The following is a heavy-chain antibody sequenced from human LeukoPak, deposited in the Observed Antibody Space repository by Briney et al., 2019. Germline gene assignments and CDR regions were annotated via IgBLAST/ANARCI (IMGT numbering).Heavy chain of an antibody. CDR2: IPFDGSDE. Sequence: HPGGSLRISCEVSGFRLTTYGTHWVRQAPGKGLEWVAYIPFDGSDEYYVDSVKGRFSISRDNSKNTLFLQMNSLRPEDTAVYYCAKLRLPSGWYFPFDYWGQGTLVTVSS. CDR1: GFRLTTYG. D-gene: IGHD6-19*01. V-gene: IGHV3-30*02. CDR3: AKLRLPSGWYFPFDY. J-gene: IGHJ4*02.